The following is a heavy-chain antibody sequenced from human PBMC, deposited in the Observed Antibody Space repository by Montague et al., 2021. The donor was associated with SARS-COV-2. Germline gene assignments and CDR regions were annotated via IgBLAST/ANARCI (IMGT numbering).Heavy chain of an antibody. CDR3: ARDGGLYSSSWYLGYFDY. Sequence: CAISGDSDCSGGVRCRWIKQSPASGPAGLRMSYHRSEKNNDYAVSVKSRITINPDTSKNQFSLQLNSVTPEDTAVYYCARDGGLYSSSWYLGYFDYWVKGNMDTVSS. CDR1: GDSDCSGGVR. CDR2: SYHRSEKNN. D-gene: IGHD6-13*01. V-gene: IGHV6-1*01. J-gene: IGHJ4*02.